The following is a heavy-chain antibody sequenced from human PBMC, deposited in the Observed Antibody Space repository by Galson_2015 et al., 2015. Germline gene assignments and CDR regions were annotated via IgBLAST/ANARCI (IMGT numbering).Heavy chain of an antibody. CDR2: VKQDGSEK. CDR1: GFTFSNYW. V-gene: IGHV3-7*03. CDR3: TRGAPQYWYFDL. J-gene: IGHJ2*01. Sequence: SLRLSCAASGFTFSNYWMAWVRQAPGKGLEWVANVKQDGSEKHYVDSVKGRFVISSDNAKNSVYLQLNNLRAEGTAVYYCTRGAPQYWYFDLWGRGTLVTVSS.